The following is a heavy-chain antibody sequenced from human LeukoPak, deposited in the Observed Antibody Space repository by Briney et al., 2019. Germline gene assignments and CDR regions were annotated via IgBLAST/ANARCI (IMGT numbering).Heavy chain of an antibody. V-gene: IGHV1-46*01. CDR2: INPSGGTT. J-gene: IGHJ4*02. CDR3: ARSYYYDSSGYYPPFYDY. D-gene: IGHD3-22*01. CDR1: GYTFTNYY. Sequence: ASVKVSCEASGYTFTNYYMHWVRQAPGQGLEWMGIINPSGGTTSHAQNFQGRVTMTRDTSTSTVYMELSSLRSEDTALYYCARSYYYDSSGYYPPFYDYWGQGTRVTVSS.